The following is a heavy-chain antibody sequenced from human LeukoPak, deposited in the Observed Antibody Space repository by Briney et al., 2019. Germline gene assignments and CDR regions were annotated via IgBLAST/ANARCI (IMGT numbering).Heavy chain of an antibody. J-gene: IGHJ3*02. CDR3: AKDNQEWLVPDDAFDI. D-gene: IGHD6-19*01. V-gene: IGHV3-23*01. CDR2: ISGGGGST. CDR1: GFTFSSYG. Sequence: TGGSLRLSCAASGFTFSSYGMSWVRQAPGKGLEWVSAISGGGGSTYYADSVKGRFTISRDNSKNTLYLQMNSLRAEDTAVYYCAKDNQEWLVPDDAFDIWGQGTMVTVSS.